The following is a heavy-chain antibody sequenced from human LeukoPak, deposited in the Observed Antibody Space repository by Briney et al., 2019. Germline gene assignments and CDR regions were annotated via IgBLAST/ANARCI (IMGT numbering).Heavy chain of an antibody. J-gene: IGHJ5*02. CDR3: ATGAYCGGDCYSRNLNWFDP. Sequence: ASVNVSCKASGYTFTSYGISWVRQAPGKGLEWMGGFDPEDGETIYAQKFQGRVTMTEDTSTDTAYMELSSLRSEDTAVYYCATGAYCGGDCYSRNLNWFDPWGQGTLVTVSS. CDR1: GYTFTSYG. D-gene: IGHD2-21*02. CDR2: FDPEDGET. V-gene: IGHV1-24*01.